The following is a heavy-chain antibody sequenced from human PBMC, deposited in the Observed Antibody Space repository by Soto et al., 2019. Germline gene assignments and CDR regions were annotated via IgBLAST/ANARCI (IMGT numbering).Heavy chain of an antibody. D-gene: IGHD2-8*01. CDR2: ISSGGSA. V-gene: IGHV4-4*07. CDR1: GGSINSYY. Sequence: SETLSLTCNVSGGSINSYYWSGIRQPAGKGLEWIGRISSGGSAIYNPSLKSRVTISVDTSKNQFSLRLTSVTAADTAVYFCARDAYPNWFDFWGQGTLVTVSS. J-gene: IGHJ5*01. CDR3: ARDAYPNWFDF.